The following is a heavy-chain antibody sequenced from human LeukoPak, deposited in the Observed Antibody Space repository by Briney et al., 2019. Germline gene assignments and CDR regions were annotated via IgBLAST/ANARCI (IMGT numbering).Heavy chain of an antibody. D-gene: IGHD3-22*01. CDR3: ARVDYYDSSGYPGNWYFDL. V-gene: IGHV4-38-2*01. J-gene: IGHJ2*01. CDR1: GYSISSGYY. CDR2: IYHSGST. Sequence: SETLSLTCAVSGYSISSGYYWGWIRQPPGKGLEWIGSIYHSGSTYYNPSLKSRVTISVDTSKNLFSLKLSSVTAADTAVYYCARVDYYDSSGYPGNWYFDLWGRGTLVTVSS.